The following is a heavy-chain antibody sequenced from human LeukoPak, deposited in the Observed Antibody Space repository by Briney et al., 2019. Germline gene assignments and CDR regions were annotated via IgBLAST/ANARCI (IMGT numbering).Heavy chain of an antibody. Sequence: GGSLRLSCAASGFPFSSFAMHWVRRAPRKGLEWVAFIRHDGTNKYHSNSVQGRFTISRDNSRNTVYLQLNSLRPEDTAVYYCTKVRLLGALDDAFDVWGQGATVTVSS. CDR1: GFPFSSFA. V-gene: IGHV3-30*02. CDR2: IRHDGTNK. J-gene: IGHJ3*01. CDR3: TKVRLLGALDDAFDV. D-gene: IGHD7-27*01.